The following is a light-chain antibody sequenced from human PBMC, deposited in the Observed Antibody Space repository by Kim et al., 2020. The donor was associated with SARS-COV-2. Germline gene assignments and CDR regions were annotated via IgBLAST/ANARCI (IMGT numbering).Light chain of an antibody. Sequence: SVGDRVSLTCRANESISDYFNWYQQQPRTAAELLIFAASTLQSGVPSRFSVSGSRTELAPTISSLHHEDFPTYYCRQSYTPPRTLGQGTKVDIK. CDR2: AAS. V-gene: IGKV1-39*01. CDR1: ESISDY. CDR3: RQSYTPPRT. J-gene: IGKJ1*01.